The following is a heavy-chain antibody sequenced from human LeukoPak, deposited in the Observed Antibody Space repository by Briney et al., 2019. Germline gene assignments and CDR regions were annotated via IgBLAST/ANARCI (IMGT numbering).Heavy chain of an antibody. J-gene: IGHJ6*02. D-gene: IGHD5-18*01. CDR2: ISYDGSNK. CDR1: GFTFSSYG. V-gene: IGHV3-30*18. Sequence: GRSLRLSCAASGFTFSSYGMHWVRQAPGKGLEWVAVISYDGSNKYYADSVKGRFTISRDNSKNTPYLQMNSLRAEDTAVYYCAKGDYSYGFSYYYGMDVWGQGTTVTVSS. CDR3: AKGDYSYGFSYYYGMDV.